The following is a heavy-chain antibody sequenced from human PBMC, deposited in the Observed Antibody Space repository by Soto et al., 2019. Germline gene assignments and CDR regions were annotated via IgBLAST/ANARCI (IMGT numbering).Heavy chain of an antibody. CDR2: IDKVGTDS. J-gene: IGHJ5*02. CDR3: AKDRNGPQGRSNNWFDP. Sequence: GGSLRLSCAASEFTFGGRSVHWVRQAPGKGLVWVSGIDKVGTDSTYADSVKGRFTSSRDNSKNTVYLQMNSLRAEDTAVYYRAKDRNGPQGRSNNWFDPWGQGTLVTVSS. V-gene: IGHV3-74*01. D-gene: IGHD4-17*01. CDR1: EFTFGGRS.